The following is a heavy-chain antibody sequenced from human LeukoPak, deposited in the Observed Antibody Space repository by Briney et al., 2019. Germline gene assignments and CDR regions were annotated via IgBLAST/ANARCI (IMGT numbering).Heavy chain of an antibody. Sequence: GGSLRLSCAASGFTFSDYWMHWVRQALGKGLVWVSRISTDASDITYADSVKGRFTIYRENAKNTLYLQMNSLRAEDTAVYYCARDRSMTSGDFDYWGQGSLVTVSS. V-gene: IGHV3-74*01. CDR3: ARDRSMTSGDFDY. CDR2: ISTDASDI. D-gene: IGHD4-11*01. CDR1: GFTFSDYW. J-gene: IGHJ4*02.